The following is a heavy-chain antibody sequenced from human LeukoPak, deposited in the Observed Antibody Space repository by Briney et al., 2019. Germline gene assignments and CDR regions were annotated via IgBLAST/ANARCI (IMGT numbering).Heavy chain of an antibody. CDR3: AREGCTNGVCYIDY. D-gene: IGHD2-8*01. Sequence: PSETLSLTCTVSGYSISSGYFWGWFRQPPGKGLEWIGSIHHSGSTYYNPSLKSRVTISVDTSKNQFSLKLSSVTAADTAVYYCAREGCTNGVCYIDYWGQGTLVTVSS. J-gene: IGHJ4*02. V-gene: IGHV4-38-2*02. CDR1: GYSISSGYF. CDR2: IHHSGST.